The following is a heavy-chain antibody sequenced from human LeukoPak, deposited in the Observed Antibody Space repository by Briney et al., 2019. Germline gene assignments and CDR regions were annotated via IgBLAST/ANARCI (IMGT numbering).Heavy chain of an antibody. Sequence: ASVKVSCKVSGYTLTELSMHWVRQAPGKGLEWMGGFDPEDGETIYAQKFQGRVTMTEDTSTDTAYMELSSLRSEDTAVYYCARPRITMVRGVRHHAFDIWGQGTMVTVSS. CDR3: ARPRITMVRGVRHHAFDI. D-gene: IGHD3-10*01. CDR2: FDPEDGET. CDR1: GYTLTELS. J-gene: IGHJ3*02. V-gene: IGHV1-24*01.